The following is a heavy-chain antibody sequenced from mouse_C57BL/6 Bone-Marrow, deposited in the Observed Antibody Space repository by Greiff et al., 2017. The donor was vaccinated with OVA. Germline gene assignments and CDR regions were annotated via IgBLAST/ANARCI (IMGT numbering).Heavy chain of an antibody. CDR3: ARDGGHYYAMDY. Sequence: EVKLVESGGGLVQSGRSLRLSCATSGFTFSDFYMEWVRQAPGKGLEWIAASRNKANDYTTEYSASVKGRFIVSRDTSQSILYLQMNALRAEDTAIYYCARDGGHYYAMDYWGQGTSVTVSS. V-gene: IGHV7-1*01. CDR2: SRNKANDYTT. CDR1: GFTFSDFY. J-gene: IGHJ4*01.